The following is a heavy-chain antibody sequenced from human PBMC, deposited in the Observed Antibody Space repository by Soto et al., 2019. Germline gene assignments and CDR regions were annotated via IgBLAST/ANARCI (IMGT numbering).Heavy chain of an antibody. J-gene: IGHJ6*02. CDR1: GFTFTSSA. V-gene: IGHV1-58*01. Sequence: SVKVSCKASGFTFTSSAVQWVRQARGQRLEWIGWIVVGSGNTNYAQKFQERVTITRDMSTSTAYMELSSLRSEDTAVYYCAAGVVWQWLVRDEYYYGMDVWGQGTTVTVSS. CDR2: IVVGSGNT. D-gene: IGHD6-19*01. CDR3: AAGVVWQWLVRDEYYYGMDV.